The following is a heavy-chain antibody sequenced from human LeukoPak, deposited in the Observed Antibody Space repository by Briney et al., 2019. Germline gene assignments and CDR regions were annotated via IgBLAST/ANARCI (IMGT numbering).Heavy chain of an antibody. Sequence: SVRLSCKASGVTFSSYAISWVRQAPGQGLEWMRRIIPILGIANYAQTFQGRVTITGDKSTSTPYMHLSSLRSEDTAVYYCWSWGCGEFYYLDYWGEGTRVTVSS. CDR3: WSWGCGEFYYLDY. D-gene: IGHD3-10*01. V-gene: IGHV1-69*04. CDR2: IIPILGIA. J-gene: IGHJ4*02. CDR1: GVTFSSYA.